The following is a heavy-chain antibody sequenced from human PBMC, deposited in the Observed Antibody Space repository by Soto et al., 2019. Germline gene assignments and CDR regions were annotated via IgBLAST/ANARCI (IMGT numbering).Heavy chain of an antibody. CDR2: IYYSEST. D-gene: IGHD4-17*01. V-gene: IGHV4-59*08. CDR1: GGSISSYY. CDR3: ARRLRLDDAFDI. J-gene: IGHJ3*02. Sequence: SETLSLTCTVSGGSISSYYWSWIRRPPEKGLEWTGYIYYSESTNYNPSLKSRVTISIDTSKNQFSLKLSSVTAADTAVYYCARRLRLDDAFDIWGQGTTVTVS.